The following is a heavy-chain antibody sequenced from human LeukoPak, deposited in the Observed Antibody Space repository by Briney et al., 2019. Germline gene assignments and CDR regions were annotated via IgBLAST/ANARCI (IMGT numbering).Heavy chain of an antibody. CDR3: ARDCGGDCYDY. V-gene: IGHV1-69*04. CDR2: IIPILGIA. Sequence: ASVKVSCKASGGTFSSYAISWVRQAPGQGLEWMGRIIPILGIANYAQKFQGRVTITADKSTSTAYMELSSLRSEVTAVYYCARDCGGDCYDYWGQGTLVTVSS. CDR1: GGTFSSYA. J-gene: IGHJ4*02. D-gene: IGHD2-21*02.